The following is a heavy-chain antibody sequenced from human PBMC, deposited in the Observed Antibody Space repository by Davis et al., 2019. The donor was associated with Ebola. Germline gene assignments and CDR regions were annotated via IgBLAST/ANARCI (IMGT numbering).Heavy chain of an antibody. Sequence: ASVKVSCKASGYTFTSYAMHWVRQAPGQRLEWMGWINTGNGNTKYSQKFQGRVTITRDTSASIAYLELSSLRSEDTAVYYCARDGGRGSAAAGTCLDYWGQGTLVTVSS. D-gene: IGHD6-13*01. V-gene: IGHV1-3*04. CDR2: INTGNGNT. CDR1: GYTFTSYA. CDR3: ARDGGRGSAAAGTCLDY. J-gene: IGHJ4*02.